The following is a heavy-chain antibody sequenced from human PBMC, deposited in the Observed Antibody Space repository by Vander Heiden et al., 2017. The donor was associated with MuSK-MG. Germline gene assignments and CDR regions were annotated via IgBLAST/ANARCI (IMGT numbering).Heavy chain of an antibody. V-gene: IGHV3-30*04. CDR3: ARDPEKDGIPNWFDP. J-gene: IGHJ5*02. CDR1: GFTFSSYA. CDR2: ISNDGRNK. Sequence: QVQLVESGGGVVQPGRSLRLSCAASGFTFSSYAMHWVRQAPGKGLEWVAVISNDGRNKYYADSVKGRFTISRDNSKNTLYLQMNSLRAEDTAVYYCARDPEKDGIPNWFDPWGQGTLVTVSS.